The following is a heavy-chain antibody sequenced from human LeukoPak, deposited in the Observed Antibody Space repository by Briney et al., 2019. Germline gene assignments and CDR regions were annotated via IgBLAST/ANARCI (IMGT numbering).Heavy chain of an antibody. D-gene: IGHD3-22*01. CDR2: ISAYNGNT. CDR1: GYTFTSYG. Sequence: ASVKVSCKASGYTFTSYGISWVRQAPGQGLERMGWISAYNGNTNYAQKLQGRVTMTTDTSTSTAYMELRSLRSDDTTVYYCARSLVVTDNWFDPWGQGTLVTVSS. J-gene: IGHJ5*02. V-gene: IGHV1-18*01. CDR3: ARSLVVTDNWFDP.